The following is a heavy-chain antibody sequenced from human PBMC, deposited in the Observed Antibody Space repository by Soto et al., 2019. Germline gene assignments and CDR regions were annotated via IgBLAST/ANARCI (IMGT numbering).Heavy chain of an antibody. V-gene: IGHV3-74*01. D-gene: IGHD3-22*01. CDR1: GFTFSSYW. CDR3: ASCYDSSGYYYYGMDV. J-gene: IGHJ6*02. Sequence: GGSLRLSCAASGFTFSSYWMHWVRQAPGKGLVWVSRINSDGSSTSYADSVKGRFIISRDNAKNTLYLQMNSLRAEDTAVYYCASCYDSSGYYYYGMDVWGQGTTVTVSS. CDR2: INSDGSST.